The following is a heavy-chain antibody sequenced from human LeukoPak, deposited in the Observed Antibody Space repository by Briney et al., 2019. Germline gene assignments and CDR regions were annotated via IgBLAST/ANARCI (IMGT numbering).Heavy chain of an antibody. CDR2: ISGRGGST. D-gene: IGHD1-1*01. V-gene: IGHV3-23*01. Sequence: GGSLRLSCAASGFTFGNYVMSWVRQAPWKGLEWVSTISGRGGSTYYADSVRGRFTMSRDNSKNTLYLQMNSLRADDTAVYYCAKRSDNHLDYWGQGTLVTVSS. CDR1: GFTFGNYV. J-gene: IGHJ4*02. CDR3: AKRSDNHLDY.